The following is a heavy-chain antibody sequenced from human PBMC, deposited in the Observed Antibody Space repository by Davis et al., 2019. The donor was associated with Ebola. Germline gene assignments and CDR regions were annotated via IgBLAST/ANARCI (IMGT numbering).Heavy chain of an antibody. D-gene: IGHD6-6*01. CDR3: AKDRSVAAPNWFDP. CDR1: GFTFSSYW. CDR2: INSDGSST. Sequence: PGGSLRLSCAASGFTFSSYWMHWVRQAPGKGLVWVSRINSDGSSTSYADSVKGRFTISRDNSKNTLYLQMNSLRAEDTAVYYCAKDRSVAAPNWFDPWGQGTLVTVSS. V-gene: IGHV3-74*01. J-gene: IGHJ5*02.